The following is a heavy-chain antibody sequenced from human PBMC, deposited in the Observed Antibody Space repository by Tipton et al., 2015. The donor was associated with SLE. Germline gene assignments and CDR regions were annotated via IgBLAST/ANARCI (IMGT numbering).Heavy chain of an antibody. J-gene: IGHJ3*02. Sequence: TLSLTCAVYGGSFSGYYWRWIRQPPGKGLEWIGEINHSGITNYNPSLKSQVTISVDTSKNQFSLKLSSVTAADTAVYYCARDKLVGATRTFDICSQGTLVTDSS. CDR2: INHSGIT. V-gene: IGHV4-34*01. CDR3: ARDKLVGATRTFDI. CDR1: GGSFSGYY. D-gene: IGHD1-26*01.